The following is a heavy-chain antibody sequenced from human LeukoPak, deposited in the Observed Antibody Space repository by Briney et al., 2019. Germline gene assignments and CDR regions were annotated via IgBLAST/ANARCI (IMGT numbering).Heavy chain of an antibody. CDR2: IYGSGST. CDR1: GGSISSDY. D-gene: IGHD5-18*01. CDR3: ARGFYNYGYYFDS. Sequence: SETLSLTCTVSGGSISSDYWSWIRQPAGKGLEWIGRIYGSGSTIYNASLKSRVTISADMSKNYFSLKLSSVTSADTAMYYCARGFYNYGYYFDSWGQGTLVTVSS. J-gene: IGHJ4*02. V-gene: IGHV4-4*07.